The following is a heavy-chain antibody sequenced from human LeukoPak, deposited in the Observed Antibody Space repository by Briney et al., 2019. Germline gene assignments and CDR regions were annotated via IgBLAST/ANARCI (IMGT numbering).Heavy chain of an antibody. J-gene: IGHJ4*02. Sequence: GGSLRLSCAASGLAFSSYAMSWVRRAPGKGLEWFSAFSGIGGSTYYADSVKGRFTIYRDNSKTTLYLNMTSLRAEDTPVYSCAKSRPRGSYAASFDYWGQGTLVTVSS. V-gene: IGHV3-23*01. D-gene: IGHD1-26*01. CDR1: GLAFSSYA. CDR2: FSGIGGST. CDR3: AKSRPRGSYAASFDY.